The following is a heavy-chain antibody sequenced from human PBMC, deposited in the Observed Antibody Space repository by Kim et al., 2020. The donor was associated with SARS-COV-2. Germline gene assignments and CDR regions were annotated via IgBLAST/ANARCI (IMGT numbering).Heavy chain of an antibody. CDR3: ARANPVTTFYYYYGMDV. CDR2: INHSGST. D-gene: IGHD4-17*01. V-gene: IGHV4-34*01. J-gene: IGHJ6*01. CDR1: GGSFSGYY. Sequence: SETLSLTCAVYGGSFSGYYWSWIRQPPGKGLEWIGEINHSGSTNYNPSIKSRVTISVDTSKNQFSLKLSSVTAADTAVYYCARANPVTTFYYYYGMDVWG.